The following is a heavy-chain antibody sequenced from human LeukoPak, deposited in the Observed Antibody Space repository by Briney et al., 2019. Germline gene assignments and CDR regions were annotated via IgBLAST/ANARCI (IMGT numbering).Heavy chain of an antibody. D-gene: IGHD1-7*01. Sequence: PGGALRLSCASSRFTPDDYGMSWVRPVPGKGLEWVSGIHRNGGRTSYAASVKGRFTISRDNAKNSLYLQVNSLRVEDTGIYHCTRGNSNFDYLGQGTLVTVSS. CDR3: TRGNSNFDY. V-gene: IGHV3-20*01. CDR1: RFTPDDYG. J-gene: IGHJ4*02. CDR2: IHRNGGRT.